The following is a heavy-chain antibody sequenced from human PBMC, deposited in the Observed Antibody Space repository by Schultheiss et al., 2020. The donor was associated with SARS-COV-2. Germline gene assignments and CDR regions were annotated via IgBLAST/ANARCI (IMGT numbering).Heavy chain of an antibody. D-gene: IGHD3-22*01. Sequence: GGPLRLSCAASGFTFSTYWMHWVRQAPGKGLEWVAVIWYDGSNKYYADSVKGRFTISRDTSKNTLYLQMNSLRAEDTAVYYCARDWDYYDSRINAFDIWGQGTMVTVSS. CDR1: GFTFSTYW. CDR3: ARDWDYYDSRINAFDI. CDR2: IWYDGSNK. J-gene: IGHJ3*02. V-gene: IGHV3-33*08.